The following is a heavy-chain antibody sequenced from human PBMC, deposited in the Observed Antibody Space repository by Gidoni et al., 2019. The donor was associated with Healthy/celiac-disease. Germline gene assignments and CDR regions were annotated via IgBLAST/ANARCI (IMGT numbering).Heavy chain of an antibody. D-gene: IGHD6-13*01. V-gene: IGHV3-30*02. CDR1: GFTFSSYG. CDR3: AKGGSSWPNYFDY. J-gene: IGHJ4*02. Sequence: QVQLVESGGGVVQPGGSLRLSCAASGFTFSSYGMHWVRQAPGKGLEWVAFIRYDGSNKYYADSVKGRFTISRDNSKNTLYLQMNSLRAEDAAVYYCAKGGSSWPNYFDYWGQGTLVTVSS. CDR2: IRYDGSNK.